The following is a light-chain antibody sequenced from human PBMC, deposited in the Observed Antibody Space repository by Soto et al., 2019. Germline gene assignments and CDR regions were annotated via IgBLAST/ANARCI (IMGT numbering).Light chain of an antibody. V-gene: IGLV2-14*01. Sequence: QSALTQPASVSGSPGQSITISCTGTSSDVGAYNYVSWYQQHPGKAPKLMIYDVSDRPSGVSNRFSGSKSGNTAPLTISGLQAEDEADYYCSSQTSSSTLVFGGGTKLTVL. CDR1: SSDVGAYNY. J-gene: IGLJ3*02. CDR2: DVS. CDR3: SSQTSSSTLV.